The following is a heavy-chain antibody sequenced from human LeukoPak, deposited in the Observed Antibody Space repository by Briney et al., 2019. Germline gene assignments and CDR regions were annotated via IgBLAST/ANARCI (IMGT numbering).Heavy chain of an antibody. Sequence: PGGSLRLSCAASGFTFSSYWFHWVRQAPGKGLVWVSRINSDGSGTTYADSVKGRFTISRDNAKSTLSLQMNSLRAEDTALYYCARTTSMNYVGDAFHIWGQGTMVTVSS. CDR3: ARTTSMNYVGDAFHI. D-gene: IGHD1-7*01. CDR1: GFTFSSYW. CDR2: INSDGSGT. J-gene: IGHJ3*02. V-gene: IGHV3-74*01.